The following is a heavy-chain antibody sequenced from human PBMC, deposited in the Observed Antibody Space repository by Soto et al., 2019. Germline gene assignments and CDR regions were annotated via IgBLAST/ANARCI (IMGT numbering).Heavy chain of an antibody. J-gene: IGHJ6*03. CDR2: MNPNSGNT. CDR3: ARGPIAAAGVYYYYYMDV. V-gene: IGHV1-8*01. D-gene: IGHD6-13*01. CDR1: GYTFTSYD. Sequence: QVQLVQCGAEVKKPGASVKVSCKASGYTFTSYDINWVRQATGQGLEWMGWMNPNSGNTGYAQKFQGRVTMTRNTSISTAYMELSSLRSEDTAVYYCARGPIAAAGVYYYYYMDVWGKGTTVTVSS.